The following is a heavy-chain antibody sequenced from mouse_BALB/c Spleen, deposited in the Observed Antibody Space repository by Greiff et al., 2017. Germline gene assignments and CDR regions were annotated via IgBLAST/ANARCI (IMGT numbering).Heavy chain of an antibody. J-gene: IGHJ2*01. V-gene: IGHV5-6-5*01. CDR1: GFTFSSYA. Sequence: EVKVEESGGGLVKPGGSLKLSCAASGFTFSSYAMSWVRQTPEKRLEWVASISSGGSTYYPDSVKGRFTISRDNARNILYLQMSSLRSEDTAMYYCARGGLTTVVHYFDYWGQGTTLTVSS. D-gene: IGHD1-1*01. CDR2: ISSGGST. CDR3: ARGGLTTVVHYFDY.